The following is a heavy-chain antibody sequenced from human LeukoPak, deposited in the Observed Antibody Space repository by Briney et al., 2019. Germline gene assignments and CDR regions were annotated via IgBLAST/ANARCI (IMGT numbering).Heavy chain of an antibody. Sequence: TASQTLSLTCTVSGGSISSYYWSWIRQPPGKGLEWIGYIYYSGSTNYNPSLKSRVTISVDTSKNQFSLKLSSVTAADTAVYYCARHPAGNVDTAITFDYWGQGTLVTVSS. J-gene: IGHJ4*02. CDR3: ARHPAGNVDTAITFDY. V-gene: IGHV4-59*01. CDR1: GGSISSYY. CDR2: IYYSGST. D-gene: IGHD5-18*01.